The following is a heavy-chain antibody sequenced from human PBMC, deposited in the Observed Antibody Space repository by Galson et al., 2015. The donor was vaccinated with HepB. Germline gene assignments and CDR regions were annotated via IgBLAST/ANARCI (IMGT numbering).Heavy chain of an antibody. J-gene: IGHJ5*02. CDR1: GVTFSSYA. Sequence: SVKVSCKASGVTFSSYAISWVRQAPGQGLEWMGGIIPILGTANYAQKFQGRVTITADKSTSTAYMELSSLRSEDTAVYYCARLMVRGNIGYWFDPWGQGTLVTVSS. D-gene: IGHD3-10*01. CDR3: ARLMVRGNIGYWFDP. V-gene: IGHV1-69*10. CDR2: IIPILGTA.